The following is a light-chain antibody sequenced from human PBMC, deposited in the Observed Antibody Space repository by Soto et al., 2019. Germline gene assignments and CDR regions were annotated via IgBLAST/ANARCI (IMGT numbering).Light chain of an antibody. J-gene: IGKJ2*01. CDR3: QQANSFPYT. CDR1: QVISSW. V-gene: IGKV1-12*01. Sequence: DIQMTQSPSSVSASVGDRVTITCRATQVISSWLAWYQQKPGKAPKLLIYATSNLKSGVPSRFSGSGSGTDFTLTITSLQPEDFATYYCQQANSFPYTFGQGTKLEIK. CDR2: ATS.